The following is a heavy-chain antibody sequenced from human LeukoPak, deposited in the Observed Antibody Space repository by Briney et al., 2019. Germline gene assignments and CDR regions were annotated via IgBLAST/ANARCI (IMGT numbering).Heavy chain of an antibody. Sequence: SVKVSCKASDYTFTSYGISWVRQAPGQGLEWMGGIIPIFGTANYAQKFQGRVTITTDESTSTAYMELSSLRSEDTAVYYCARYSGYEDYWCQGTLATVSS. CDR2: IIPIFGTA. CDR1: DYTFTSYG. J-gene: IGHJ4*02. D-gene: IGHD5-12*01. V-gene: IGHV1-69*05. CDR3: ARYSGYEDY.